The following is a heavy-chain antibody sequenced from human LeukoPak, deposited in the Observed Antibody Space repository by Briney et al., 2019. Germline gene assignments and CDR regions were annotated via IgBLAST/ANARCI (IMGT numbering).Heavy chain of an antibody. V-gene: IGHV4-59*12. Sequence: SETLSLTCTVSGGSIASYYWSWIRQFPGKGLEWIGQIFHSGSTSYSPSLKSRVTISVDTSKNQFSLKLSSVTAADTAVYYCARGGRRVQLWPARLYFDYWGQGTLVTVSS. J-gene: IGHJ4*02. CDR1: GGSIASYY. CDR2: IFHSGST. D-gene: IGHD5-18*01. CDR3: ARGGRRVQLWPARLYFDY.